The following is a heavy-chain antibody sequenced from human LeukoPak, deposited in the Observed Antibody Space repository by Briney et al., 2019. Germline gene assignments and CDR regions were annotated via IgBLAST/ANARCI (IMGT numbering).Heavy chain of an antibody. CDR1: GFTFIIYN. V-gene: IGHV3-21*01. J-gene: IGHJ5*02. Sequence: GGSLRLSCAASGFTFIIYNMNWVRQAPGKGLEWVSYISSSSTYIYYSHSVKGRFTISRDNAKNSLYLQMNSLRAEDTAVYYCARGGYSSSWYEVNWFDPWGQGTLVTVSS. D-gene: IGHD6-13*01. CDR3: ARGGYSSSWYEVNWFDP. CDR2: ISSSSTYI.